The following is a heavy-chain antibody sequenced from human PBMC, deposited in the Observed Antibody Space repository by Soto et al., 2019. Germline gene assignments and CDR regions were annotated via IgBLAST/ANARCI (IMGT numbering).Heavy chain of an antibody. D-gene: IGHD3-3*01. CDR2: IYHSGST. Sequence: PSETLSLTCAVSGYSISTGFNWAWIRQPPGKGLEWIGSIYHSGSTYYNLSLKSRVTISSDASKNQISLKLSSVTAADTAVYHCAIGEWLSTSYFNFWGKGTLVTVSS. CDR1: GYSISTGFN. J-gene: IGHJ4*02. V-gene: IGHV4-38-2*01. CDR3: AIGEWLSTSYFNF.